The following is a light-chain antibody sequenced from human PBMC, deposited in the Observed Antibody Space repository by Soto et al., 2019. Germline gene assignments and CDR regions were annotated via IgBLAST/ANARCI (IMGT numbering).Light chain of an antibody. CDR2: AAS. V-gene: IGKV1-9*01. J-gene: IGKJ2*01. CDR1: QGISRF. CDR3: QQVNSYPYT. Sequence: DIQLTQSPSFLSASVGDRVTITCRASQGISRFLAWYQQKPGKVPKLLIYAASTLQSGVPSRFSGSGSGTEFTLTISSLQPEDFATYYCQQVNSYPYTFGQGTKLEIK.